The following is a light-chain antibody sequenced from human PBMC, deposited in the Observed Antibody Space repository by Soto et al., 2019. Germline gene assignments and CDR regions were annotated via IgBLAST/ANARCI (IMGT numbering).Light chain of an antibody. CDR3: CSYVSTKTYV. CDR2: EVT. V-gene: IGLV2-14*01. CDR1: RLDVGGYNY. J-gene: IGLJ1*01. Sequence: QSALTQPASVSGSPGQSITISCTGTRLDVGGYNYVSWYQQHPGKAPKLIIYEVTNRPSGVSDRFSGSKSDNTASLTSSGLQTEDEADYYCCSYVSTKTYVFGTGTKLTVL.